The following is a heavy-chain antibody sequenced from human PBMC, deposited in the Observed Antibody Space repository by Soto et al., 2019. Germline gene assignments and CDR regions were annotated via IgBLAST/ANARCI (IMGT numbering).Heavy chain of an antibody. V-gene: IGHV3-30*18. CDR2: ISYDGSNK. CDR3: AKAWGKKTTVTTNWFDP. J-gene: IGHJ5*02. CDR1: GFTFSSYG. Sequence: GGSLRLSCAASGFTFSSYGMHWVRQAPGKGLEWVAVISYDGSNKYYADSVKGRFTISRDNSKNTLYLQMNSLRAEDTAVYYCAKAWGKKTTVTTNWFDPWGQGTLVTVSS. D-gene: IGHD4-4*01.